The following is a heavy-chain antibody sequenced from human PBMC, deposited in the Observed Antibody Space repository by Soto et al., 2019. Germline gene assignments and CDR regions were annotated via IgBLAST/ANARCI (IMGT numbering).Heavy chain of an antibody. CDR2: ISGYNGNT. D-gene: IGHD1-7*01. CDR1: GYTFTSYG. J-gene: IGHJ4*02. V-gene: IGHV1-18*01. CDR3: ARDGSGPNGNYEEAPDY. Sequence: ASVKVSCKASGYTFTSYGISWVRQAPGQGLEWMGWISGYNGNTNYAQKLQGRVTMTTDTSTSTAYMELRSLRSDDTAVYYCARDGSGPNGNYEEAPDYWGRGTLVTVSS.